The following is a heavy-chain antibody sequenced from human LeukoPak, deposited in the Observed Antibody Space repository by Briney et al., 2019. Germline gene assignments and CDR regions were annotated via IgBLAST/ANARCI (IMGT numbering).Heavy chain of an antibody. D-gene: IGHD1-26*01. CDR3: VKEGGSSLAFDI. CDR1: GFTFSSYA. Sequence: GRSLRLSCSASGFTFSSYAMHWVRQAPGKGLEYVSAISSNGGSTYYADSVKGRFTISRDNSKNTLYLQMSSLRAEDTAVYYCVKEGGSSLAFDIWGQGTMVTVSS. J-gene: IGHJ3*02. V-gene: IGHV3-64D*09. CDR2: ISSNGGST.